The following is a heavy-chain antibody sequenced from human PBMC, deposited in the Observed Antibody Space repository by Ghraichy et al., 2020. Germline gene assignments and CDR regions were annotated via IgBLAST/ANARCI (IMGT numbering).Heavy chain of an antibody. D-gene: IGHD1-14*01. CDR1: GFTFSSYD. J-gene: IGHJ3*02. Sequence: GGSLRLSCAASGFTFSSYDMHWVRQATGKGLEWVSAIGTAGDTYYPGSVKGRFTISRENAKNSLYLQMNSLRAGDTAVYYCARASVSGGENRFNDAFDIWGQGTMVTVSS. V-gene: IGHV3-13*01. CDR2: IGTAGDT. CDR3: ARASVSGGENRFNDAFDI.